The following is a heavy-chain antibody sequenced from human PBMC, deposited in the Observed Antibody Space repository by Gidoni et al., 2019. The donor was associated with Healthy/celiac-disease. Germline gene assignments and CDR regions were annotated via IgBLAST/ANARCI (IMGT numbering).Heavy chain of an antibody. Sequence: EVQLVESGGGLVQPGRSLRLSCTASGFTFGDYAMSWFRQAPGKGLEWVGFIRSKAYGGTTEYAASVKGRFTISRDDSKSIAYLQMNSLKTEDTAVYYCTREWHYYDSSGYLDYWGQGTLVTVSS. CDR2: IRSKAYGGTT. V-gene: IGHV3-49*03. D-gene: IGHD3-22*01. CDR1: GFTFGDYA. J-gene: IGHJ4*02. CDR3: TREWHYYDSSGYLDY.